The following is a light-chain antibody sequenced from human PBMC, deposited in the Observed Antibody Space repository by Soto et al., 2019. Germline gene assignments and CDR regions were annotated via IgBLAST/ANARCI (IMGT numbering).Light chain of an antibody. J-gene: IGKJ1*01. CDR2: DAS. Sequence: EIGVTQSPDTLSLYPWERATLSCLASQSITSWLAWYQQKPGQAPRLLIYDASSRETGVPARFSGSGSGTEFTLTISSLQSDDFARYYCQQYNNWPRTFGQGTKVDI. CDR1: QSITSW. V-gene: IGKV3-15*01. CDR3: QQYNNWPRT.